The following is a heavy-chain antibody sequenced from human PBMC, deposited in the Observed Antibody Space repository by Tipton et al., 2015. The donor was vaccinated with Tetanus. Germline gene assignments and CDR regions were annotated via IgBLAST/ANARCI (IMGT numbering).Heavy chain of an antibody. Sequence: QLVQSGAEVKKPGASVKVSCKASGYSFTNYGFSWVRQAPGQGLEWMGWISAYSGNTKYPQKLQGRVTMTTDTSTSTAYMELRSLRSDDTAVYYCARARWQSGGPYYFDYWGQGIMVTVSS. D-gene: IGHD1-26*01. V-gene: IGHV1-18*01. CDR3: ARARWQSGGPYYFDY. CDR1: GYSFTNYG. CDR2: ISAYSGNT. J-gene: IGHJ4*02.